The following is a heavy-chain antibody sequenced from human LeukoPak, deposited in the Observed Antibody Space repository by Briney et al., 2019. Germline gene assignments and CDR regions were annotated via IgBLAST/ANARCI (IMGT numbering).Heavy chain of an antibody. CDR2: ITSSGTTR. J-gene: IGHJ4*02. V-gene: IGHV3-11*01. Sequence: GGSLRLSCTVSGFTLTDHYMSWFRQSPGRGLEWISWITSSGTTRDYADSVKGRFTISRDNTKNSVYLQMTSLRPDDTAVYYCARDPDYGDPYWGQGTLVTVST. CDR3: ARDPDYGDPY. CDR1: GFTLTDHY. D-gene: IGHD4-17*01.